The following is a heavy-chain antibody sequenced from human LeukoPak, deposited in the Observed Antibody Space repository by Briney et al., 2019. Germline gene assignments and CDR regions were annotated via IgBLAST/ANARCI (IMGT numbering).Heavy chain of an antibody. CDR2: INHSGST. D-gene: IGHD1-26*01. CDR1: GGSFSGYY. Sequence: SETLSLTCAVYGGSFSGYYWSWIRQPPGKGLEWIGEINHSGSTNYNPSLKSRVTISVDTSKNQFSLKLSSVTAADTAVYYCARQGRGSYYVWAWVQGTLVTVSS. CDR3: ARQGRGSYYVWA. J-gene: IGHJ4*02. V-gene: IGHV4-34*01.